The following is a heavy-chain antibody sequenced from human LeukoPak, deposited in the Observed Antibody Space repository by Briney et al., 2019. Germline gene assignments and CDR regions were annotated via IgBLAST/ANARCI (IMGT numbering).Heavy chain of an antibody. D-gene: IGHD2-2*01. CDR2: ISYDGSNK. J-gene: IGHJ4*02. CDR1: GFTFSSYA. CDR3: ALQNKYQLLDY. V-gene: IGHV3-30-3*01. Sequence: GGSLRLSCAASGFTFSSYAMHWVRQAPGKGLEWVAVISYDGSNKYYADSVKGRFTISRDNSKNTLYLQMNSLRAEDTAVYYCALQNKYQLLDYWGQGTLVTVSS.